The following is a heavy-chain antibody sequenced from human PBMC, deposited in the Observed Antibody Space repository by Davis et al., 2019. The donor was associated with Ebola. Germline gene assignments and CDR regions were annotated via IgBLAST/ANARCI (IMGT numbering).Heavy chain of an antibody. D-gene: IGHD2-15*01. V-gene: IGHV1-8*01. Sequence: AASVKVSCKASGYTFTSYDINWVRQATGQGLEWMGWMNPNSGNTGYAQKFQGRITMTRNISITTAYMELNSLRSEDTAVYYCARDPGIGVAATNADYWGQGTLVTVSS. CDR1: GYTFTSYD. CDR2: MNPNSGNT. CDR3: ARDPGIGVAATNADY. J-gene: IGHJ4*02.